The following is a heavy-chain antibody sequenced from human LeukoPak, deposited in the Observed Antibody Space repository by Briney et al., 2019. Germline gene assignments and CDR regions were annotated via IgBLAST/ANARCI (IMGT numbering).Heavy chain of an antibody. D-gene: IGHD3-10*01. CDR1: GGSISSYY. CDR3: ARDKSYNWFDP. V-gene: IGHV4-4*07. CDR2: IYTSGST. Sequence: PSETLSLTCTVSGGSISSYYWSWIRQPAGKGLEWIGRIYTSGSTNYNPSLTSRVTMSVDTSKNQFSLKLSSVTAADTAVYYRARDKSYNWFDPWGQGTLVTVSS. J-gene: IGHJ5*02.